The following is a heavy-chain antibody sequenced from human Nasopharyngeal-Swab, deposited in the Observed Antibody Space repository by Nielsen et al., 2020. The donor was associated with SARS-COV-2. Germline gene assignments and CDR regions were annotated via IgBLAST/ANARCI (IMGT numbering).Heavy chain of an antibody. Sequence: ASVKVSCKASGYTFTSYAMHWVRQAPGQRLEWMGWINAGNGNTKYSQKFQGRVTMTEDTSTDTAYMELSSLRSEDTAVYYCATFPAVYSSGWYPFDYWGQGTLVTVSS. D-gene: IGHD6-19*01. CDR2: INAGNGNT. CDR1: GYTFTSYA. CDR3: ATFPAVYSSGWYPFDY. V-gene: IGHV1-3*01. J-gene: IGHJ4*02.